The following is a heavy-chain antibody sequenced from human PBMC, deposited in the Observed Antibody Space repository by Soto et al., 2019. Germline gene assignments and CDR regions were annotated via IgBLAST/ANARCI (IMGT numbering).Heavy chain of an antibody. CDR2: INTYNGNT. J-gene: IGHJ6*02. V-gene: IGHV1-18*01. CDR3: ARELNRHGYSYGYVGYYYGMDV. CDR1: GYSFTRYG. Sequence: ASVKVSCKASGYSFTRYGIAWARQAPGQGLEWMGWINTYNGNTNYAQNLQGRVTLTTDTSTSTAYMELTSLRSNDTAIYYCARELNRHGYSYGYVGYYYGMDVWGQGTTVTSP. D-gene: IGHD5-18*01.